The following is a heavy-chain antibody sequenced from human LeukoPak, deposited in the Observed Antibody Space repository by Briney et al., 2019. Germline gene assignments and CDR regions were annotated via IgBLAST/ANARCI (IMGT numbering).Heavy chain of an antibody. CDR1: GGSISSSSYS. CDR3: ARQAGIAAAAAFDY. Sequence: SETLSLTCTVSGGSISSSSYSWGWIRQPPGKGLEWIGSIYYSGSTYYNPSLKNRVTISVDTSKNQFSLKLSSVTAADTAVYYCARQAGIAAAAAFDYWGQGTLVTVSS. D-gene: IGHD6-13*01. CDR2: IYYSGST. J-gene: IGHJ4*02. V-gene: IGHV4-39*01.